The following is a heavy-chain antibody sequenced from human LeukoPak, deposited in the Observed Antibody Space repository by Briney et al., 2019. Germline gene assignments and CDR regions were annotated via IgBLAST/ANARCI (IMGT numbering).Heavy chain of an antibody. D-gene: IGHD6-19*01. J-gene: IGHJ6*03. Sequence: PGGSLRLSCAVSGFTFSTYWMSWVRQAPGKGLEWVANINQDGTEKYYVDSVKGRFTISRDNAKNSLYLQMNSLRVEDTAVYYCARHVSSGWYYYYYMDVWGKGTTVTVS. V-gene: IGHV3-7*01. CDR3: ARHVSSGWYYYYYMDV. CDR2: INQDGTEK. CDR1: GFTFSTYW.